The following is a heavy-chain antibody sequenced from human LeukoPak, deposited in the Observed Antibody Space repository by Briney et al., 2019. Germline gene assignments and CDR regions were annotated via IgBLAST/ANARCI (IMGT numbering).Heavy chain of an antibody. CDR1: GFTFSSYA. CDR2: ISYDGSNK. Sequence: GGSLRLSCAASGFTFSSYAMRWVRQAPGKGLEWVAVISYDGSNKYYADSVKGRFTISRDNSKNTLYLQMNSLRAEDTAVYYCARESGITMVRGVIPWGQGTLVTVSS. V-gene: IGHV3-30*04. D-gene: IGHD3-10*01. CDR3: ARESGITMVRGVIP. J-gene: IGHJ5*02.